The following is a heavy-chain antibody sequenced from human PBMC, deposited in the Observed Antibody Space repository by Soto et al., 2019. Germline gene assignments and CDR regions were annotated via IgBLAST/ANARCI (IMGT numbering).Heavy chain of an antibody. CDR2: ISTYNGKT. D-gene: IGHD6-25*01. V-gene: IGHV1-18*01. Sequence: ASVKVSCKTSGYSFTGYSLSWVRQAPGQGLEWMGWISTYNGKTEYAQDFKGRVTLTTDTTTSTAYMELRSLRSDDTAVYYCARWGPQGLSHYYYSVMDVWGQGTTVTFAS. CDR1: GYSFTGYS. J-gene: IGHJ6*01. CDR3: ARWGPQGLSHYYYSVMDV.